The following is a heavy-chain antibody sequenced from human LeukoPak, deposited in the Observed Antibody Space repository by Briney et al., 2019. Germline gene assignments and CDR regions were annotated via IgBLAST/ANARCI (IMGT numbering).Heavy chain of an antibody. D-gene: IGHD2-15*01. CDR1: GGSICIYY. J-gene: IGHJ4*02. V-gene: IGHV4-59*12. CDR3: ARGGGSWYIDY. CDR2: IYYSGST. Sequence: SETLSLTCTVSGGSICIYYWTWIRQPPGKGLEWIGYIYYSGSTNYNPSLKSRVTISVDTSKNQFSLKLSSVTAADTAVYYCARGGGSWYIDYWGQGTLVTVSS.